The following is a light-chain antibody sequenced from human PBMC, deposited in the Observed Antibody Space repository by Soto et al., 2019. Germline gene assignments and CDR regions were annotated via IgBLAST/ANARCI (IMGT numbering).Light chain of an antibody. J-gene: IGKJ4*02. Sequence: DIPLTQSPSFLSASVGDRVTITCRASQDISDYLAWYQQRPGKAPKLLIYAASTLQSGVPSRFSGSGSGTEFTLTISSLQPEDFATYSCQQLNSYPLTFGGGNKVEIK. CDR3: QQLNSYPLT. CDR2: AAS. V-gene: IGKV1-9*01. CDR1: QDISDY.